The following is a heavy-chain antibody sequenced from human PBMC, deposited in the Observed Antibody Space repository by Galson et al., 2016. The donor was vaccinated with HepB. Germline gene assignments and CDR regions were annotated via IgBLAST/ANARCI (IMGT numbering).Heavy chain of an antibody. Sequence: QSGAEVKKPGESLTISCKGSGYNFTTNWISWLRQTPDKGLEWMGRIDPSDSYTSYSASFRSHVTFSVDKSISTVYLQWDSLKASDTAIYYCARLFSSYYGSFDPWGQGTLVTVSS. V-gene: IGHV5-10-1*01. D-gene: IGHD3-10*01. J-gene: IGHJ5*02. CDR3: ARLFSSYYGSFDP. CDR2: IDPSDSYT. CDR1: GYNFTTNW.